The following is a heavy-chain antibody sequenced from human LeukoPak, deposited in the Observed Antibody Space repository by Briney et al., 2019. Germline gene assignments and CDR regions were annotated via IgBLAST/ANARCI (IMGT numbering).Heavy chain of an antibody. J-gene: IGHJ4*02. Sequence: GGSLRLSCAPSGFTFRGYAVHWVRQAPGRGLEWVAVVSYDETSKYYTDSVKGRFTISRDNSKNTVYLQMTNLRAEDTALYYCARDRSLSSFGELFLWGQGTLVTVSS. D-gene: IGHD3-10*01. CDR1: GFTFRGYA. V-gene: IGHV3-30*10. CDR3: ARDRSLSSFGELFL. CDR2: VSYDETSK.